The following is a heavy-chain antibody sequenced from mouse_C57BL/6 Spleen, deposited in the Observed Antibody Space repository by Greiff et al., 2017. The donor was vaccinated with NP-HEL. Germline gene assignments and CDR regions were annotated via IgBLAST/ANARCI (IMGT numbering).Heavy chain of an antibody. CDR3: TVYYGNLAWFAY. V-gene: IGHV1-15*01. J-gene: IGHJ3*01. CDR2: IDPDTGGT. CDR1: GYTFTDYE. D-gene: IGHD2-1*01. Sequence: QVQLKQSGAELVRPGASVTLSCKASGYTFTDYEMHWVKQTPVHGLEWIGAIDPDTGGTAYNQKFKGKAILTADKSSSTAYMELRSLTSEDSAVYYFTVYYGNLAWFAYWGQGTLVTVSA.